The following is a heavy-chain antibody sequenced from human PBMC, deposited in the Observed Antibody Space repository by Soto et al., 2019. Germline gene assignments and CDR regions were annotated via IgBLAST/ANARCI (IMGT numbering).Heavy chain of an antibody. J-gene: IGHJ5*02. Sequence: QVQLVQSGAEVKKPGSSVKVSCKASGGTFSSYAISWVRQAPGQGLEWMGGIIPIFGTANYAQKFQGRVTITADESTSTAYMELSSLRSEDTAVYYCARGIMITFGGVIVMVEALDPWGQGTLVTVSS. V-gene: IGHV1-69*01. CDR1: GGTFSSYA. D-gene: IGHD3-16*02. CDR2: IIPIFGTA. CDR3: ARGIMITFGGVIVMVEALDP.